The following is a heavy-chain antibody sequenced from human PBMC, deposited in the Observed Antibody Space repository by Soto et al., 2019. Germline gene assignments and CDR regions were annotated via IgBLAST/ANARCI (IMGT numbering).Heavy chain of an antibody. CDR1: GGSISSSNW. CDR2: IYHSGST. Sequence: QVQLQESGPGLVKPSGTLSLTCAVSGGSISSSNWWSWVRQPPGKGLEWIGEIYHSGSTNYNPSLKSRATIAVYKSKNQCSLKLSSLTAADTAVYYCARDGPDCSSTSCYAPAGRTAFDPWGQGTLVTVSS. J-gene: IGHJ5*02. D-gene: IGHD2-2*01. V-gene: IGHV4-4*02. CDR3: ARDGPDCSSTSCYAPAGRTAFDP.